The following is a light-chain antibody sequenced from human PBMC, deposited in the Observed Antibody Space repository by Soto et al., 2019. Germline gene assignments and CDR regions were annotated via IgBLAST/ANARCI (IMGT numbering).Light chain of an antibody. V-gene: IGKV1-39*01. CDR2: AAS. CDR3: QQSYSTPRGT. Sequence: DIQMTQSPSSLSASVGDRVTSTCRASQSISSYLNWYQQKPGKAPKLLIYAASSLQSGVPSRFSGSGSGTDFTLTISSLQPEDFATYYCQQSYSTPRGTFGQGTKVEIK. CDR1: QSISSY. J-gene: IGKJ1*01.